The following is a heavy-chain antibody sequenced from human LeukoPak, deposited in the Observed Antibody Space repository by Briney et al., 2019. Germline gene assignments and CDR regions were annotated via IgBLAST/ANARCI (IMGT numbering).Heavy chain of an antibody. Sequence: TGGSLRLSCAASGFTFSSYWMSWVRQAPGKGLEWVANIKQDGSEKYYVDSVKGRFTISRDNAKNSLYLQMNSLRAEDTAVHYCARSTIQLWLPYYFDYWGQGTLVTVSS. CDR3: ARSTIQLWLPYYFDY. D-gene: IGHD5-18*01. CDR2: IKQDGSEK. V-gene: IGHV3-7*01. J-gene: IGHJ4*02. CDR1: GFTFSSYW.